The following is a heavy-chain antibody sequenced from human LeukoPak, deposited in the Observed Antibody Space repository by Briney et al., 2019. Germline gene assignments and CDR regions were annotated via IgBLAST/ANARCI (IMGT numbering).Heavy chain of an antibody. J-gene: IGHJ4*02. Sequence: SETLSLTCSVSGGSITNNKYYWGWIRQPPGKGLEWIASIYYSGSTYYNPSLKSRVSISVDTSNNQFSLKLNSVTAADTAVYYCARHWSYWGQGILVTVSS. CDR2: IYYSGST. V-gene: IGHV4-39*01. CDR1: GGSITNNKYY. CDR3: ARHWSY.